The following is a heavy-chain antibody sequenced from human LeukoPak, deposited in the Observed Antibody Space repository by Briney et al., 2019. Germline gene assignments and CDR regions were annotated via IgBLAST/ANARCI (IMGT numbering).Heavy chain of an antibody. CDR1: GYTFTSYY. Sequence: ASVKVSCTASGYTFTSYYMHWVRQAPGQGLEWMGIINPSGGSTSYAQKFQGRVTMTRDTSTSTVYMELSSLRPEDTAVYYCAREGIGAAFDYWGQGTLVTVSS. V-gene: IGHV1-46*01. CDR2: INPSGGST. D-gene: IGHD2-15*01. CDR3: AREGIGAAFDY. J-gene: IGHJ4*02.